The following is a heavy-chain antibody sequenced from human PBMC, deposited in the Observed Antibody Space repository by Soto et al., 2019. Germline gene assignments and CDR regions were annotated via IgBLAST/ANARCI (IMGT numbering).Heavy chain of an antibody. CDR2: INPNSGGT. CDR1: GYTFTGYY. CDR3: ARVVTAIWDYYYYYGMDV. Sequence: ASVKVSCKASGYTFTGYYMHWVRQAPGQGLEWMGWINPNSGGTNYAQKFQGRVTMTRDTSISTAYMEPSRLRSDDTAVYYCARVVTAIWDYYYYYGMDVWGQGTTVTVSS. D-gene: IGHD2-21*02. V-gene: IGHV1-2*02. J-gene: IGHJ6*02.